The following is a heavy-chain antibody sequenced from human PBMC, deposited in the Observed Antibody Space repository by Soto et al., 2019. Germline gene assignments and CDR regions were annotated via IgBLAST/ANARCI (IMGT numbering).Heavy chain of an antibody. J-gene: IGHJ5*02. CDR1: GFRFRDYW. CDR2: ISGSGFKK. V-gene: IGHV3-23*01. Sequence: GGSLRLSCAVSGFRFRDYWMSWVRQAPGKGLEWISSISGSGFKKYYADSVKGRFTISRDNSKSTVYLELNNLSAEDTAVYHCAKNQGVELVPLATVDWFDPWGQGSVVTVSS. CDR3: AKNQGVELVPLATVDWFDP. D-gene: IGHD1-26*01.